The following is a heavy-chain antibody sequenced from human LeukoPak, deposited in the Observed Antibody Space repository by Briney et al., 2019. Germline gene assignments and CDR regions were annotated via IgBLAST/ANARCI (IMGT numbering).Heavy chain of an antibody. Sequence: PGGSLGLSCAASGFTFSSYSMNWVRQAPGKGLQWVSYISSSSSTIYYADSVKGRFTISRDNAKNSLYLQMNSLRAEDTAVYYCARDIGTYYYGSGSYYGWFDPWGQGTLVTVSS. J-gene: IGHJ5*02. D-gene: IGHD3-10*01. CDR1: GFTFSSYS. V-gene: IGHV3-48*01. CDR3: ARDIGTYYYGSGSYYGWFDP. CDR2: ISSSSSTI.